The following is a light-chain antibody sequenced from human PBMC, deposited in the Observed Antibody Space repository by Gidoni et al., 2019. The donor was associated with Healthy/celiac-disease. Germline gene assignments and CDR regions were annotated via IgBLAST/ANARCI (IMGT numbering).Light chain of an antibody. CDR1: PVISSY. J-gene: IGKJ2*01. Sequence: AIRITQSPSSLSASTGDRVTITCRAIPVISSYLAWYQQKPGKAHKLLIYAASPLQSGVPSRFSGSGSGTDFTLTISCLQSEDFATYYCQQYCSYPYTFGPGTKLEFK. V-gene: IGKV1-8*01. CDR3: QQYCSYPYT. CDR2: AAS.